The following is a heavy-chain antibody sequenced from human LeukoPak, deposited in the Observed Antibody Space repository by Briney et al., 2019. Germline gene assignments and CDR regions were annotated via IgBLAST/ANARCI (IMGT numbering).Heavy chain of an antibody. CDR2: MNPKSGNT. J-gene: IGHJ4*02. V-gene: IGHV1-8*01. CDR3: ARTPAIRRITIFGVVTPYYFDY. D-gene: IGHD3-3*01. CDR1: GYTFTSYD. Sequence: ASVKVSCKASGYTFTSYDINWVRQAPGQGLEWMGWMNPKSGNTGYAQKFQGRVTMTRNTSISTAYMELSSLRSEDTAVYYCARTPAIRRITIFGVVTPYYFDYWGQGTLVTVSS.